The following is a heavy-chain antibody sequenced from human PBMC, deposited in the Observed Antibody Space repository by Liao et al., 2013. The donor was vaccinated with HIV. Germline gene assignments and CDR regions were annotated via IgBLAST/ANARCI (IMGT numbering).Heavy chain of an antibody. CDR3: ARAYTIFGVKAHWYFDL. D-gene: IGHD3-3*01. V-gene: IGHV4-61*02. CDR2: IHFDGTT. CDR1: GVSISTGGFY. Sequence: QVQLQESGPGWVRPSETLSLTCSVSGVSISTGGFYWNWIRQPAGKGLEWIGRIHFDGTTNHNPSLMSRVSISLDTSRNEVSLSLTSVTAADTAVYYCARAYTIFGVKAHWYFDLWGR. J-gene: IGHJ2*01.